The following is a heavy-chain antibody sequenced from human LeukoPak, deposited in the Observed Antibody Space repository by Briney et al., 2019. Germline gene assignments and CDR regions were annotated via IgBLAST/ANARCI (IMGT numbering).Heavy chain of an antibody. CDR1: GYTLTELS. D-gene: IGHD2-2*01. J-gene: IGHJ6*03. CDR2: FDPEDGET. Sequence: ASVKVSCKVSGYTLTELSMHWVRQAPGKRLEWMGGFDPEDGETIYAQKFQGRVTMTEDTSTDTAYMELSSLRSEDTAVYYCATGVVPAAIKDRFSFYYYYMDVWGKGTTVTVSS. CDR3: ATGVVPAAIKDRFSFYYYYMDV. V-gene: IGHV1-24*01.